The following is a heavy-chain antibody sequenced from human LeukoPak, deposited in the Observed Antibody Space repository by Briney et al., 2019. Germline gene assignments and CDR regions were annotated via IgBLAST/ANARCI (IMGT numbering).Heavy chain of an antibody. CDR2: INPNSGGT. Sequence: ASVKVSCKAPGYTFTGYYMHWVRQAPGQGLEWMGWINPNSGGTNYAQKFQGRVTMTRDTSISTAYMELSRLRSDDTAVYYCATPPYSSGWYVYFQHWGQGTLVTVSS. CDR3: ATPPYSSGWYVYFQH. D-gene: IGHD6-19*01. J-gene: IGHJ1*01. V-gene: IGHV1-2*02. CDR1: GYTFTGYY.